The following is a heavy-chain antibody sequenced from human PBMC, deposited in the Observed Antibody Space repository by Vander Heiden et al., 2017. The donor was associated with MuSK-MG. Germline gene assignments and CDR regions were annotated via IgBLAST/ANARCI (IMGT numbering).Heavy chain of an antibody. V-gene: IGHV3-30*04. Sequence: QVQLVESRGGVVQPGRSLRLSCAASGFTFSSYAMHWVRQAPGKGLEWVAVISYDGSNKYYADSVKGRFTISRDNSKNTLYLQMNSLRAEDTAVYYCAREPTGYYYYGMDVWGQGTTVTVSS. J-gene: IGHJ6*02. CDR1: GFTFSSYA. CDR3: AREPTGYYYYGMDV. CDR2: ISYDGSNK.